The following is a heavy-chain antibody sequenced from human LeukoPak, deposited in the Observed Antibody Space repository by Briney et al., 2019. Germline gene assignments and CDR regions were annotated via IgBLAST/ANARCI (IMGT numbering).Heavy chain of an antibody. CDR2: IIPILDIA. J-gene: IGHJ6*02. V-gene: IGHV1-69*04. D-gene: IGHD2-2*01. CDR1: GGTFSSYA. Sequence: GASVKVSCKASGGTFSSYAITWVRQAPGQGLEWMGRIIPILDIANYAQKFQGRVTITADKSTSTAYMELSSLRSEDTAVYYCARGRGCSSTSCYYGMDVWGQGTTVTVSS. CDR3: ARGRGCSSTSCYYGMDV.